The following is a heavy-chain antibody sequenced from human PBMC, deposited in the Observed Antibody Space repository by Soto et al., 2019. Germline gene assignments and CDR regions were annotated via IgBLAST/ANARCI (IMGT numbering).Heavy chain of an antibody. V-gene: IGHV3-33*01. CDR2: IWYDGSNK. D-gene: IGHD3-22*01. CDR3: ARGRDSSGYYYNAFDI. Sequence: GGSLRLSCAASGFTFSSYGMHWVRQAPGKGLEGVAVIWYDGSNKYYADSVKGRFTISRDNSKNTLYLQMNSLRAEDTAVYYCARGRDSSGYYYNAFDIWGQGTMVTVSS. CDR1: GFTFSSYG. J-gene: IGHJ3*02.